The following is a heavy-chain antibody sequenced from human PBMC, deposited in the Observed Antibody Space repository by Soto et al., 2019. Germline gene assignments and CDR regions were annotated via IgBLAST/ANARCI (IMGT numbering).Heavy chain of an antibody. V-gene: IGHV3-23*01. CDR3: ARRDCGSGRNCEFGAPAFAY. J-gene: IGHJ4*02. CDR2: VSSSGSST. CDR1: GFTFSNYD. Sequence: EVQLLESGGDLVQPGGSLRLSCAASGFTFSNYDMSWVRQAPGKGLEWVSSVSSSGSSTYYADSVKCRFTISRDNSKNTLYLQMSSLGAADTAVYHCARRDCGSGRNCEFGAPAFAYWGQGNLVTVTS. D-gene: IGHD2-21*01.